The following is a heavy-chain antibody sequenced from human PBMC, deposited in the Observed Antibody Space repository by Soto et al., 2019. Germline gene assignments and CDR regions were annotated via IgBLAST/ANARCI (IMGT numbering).Heavy chain of an antibody. D-gene: IGHD3-3*01. Sequence: EVQLLESGGGLVQTGGSLRLSCAASGFTFNNYAMSWVRQAPGKGLEWVSLISGSGATTAYADSVRGRFTISRDNSRNTVYLHTSSLRAEDTAVYYCAKGATLFGVVINRGQGTLVTVSS. V-gene: IGHV3-23*01. J-gene: IGHJ4*02. CDR1: GFTFNNYA. CDR2: ISGSGATT. CDR3: AKGATLFGVVIN.